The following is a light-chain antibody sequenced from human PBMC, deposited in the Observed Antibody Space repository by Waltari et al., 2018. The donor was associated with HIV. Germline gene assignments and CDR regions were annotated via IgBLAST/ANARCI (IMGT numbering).Light chain of an antibody. CDR1: HIGRKS. Sequence: SYVLTQPPSVSVAPGQTARITCGGNHIGRKSVHWYQQKPGQAPVLVVYDDSDRPSGIPERFSGSNSGNTATLTISGVEAGDEADYYCQVWDSSSDHHYVFGTGTKVTVL. V-gene: IGLV3-21*02. CDR3: QVWDSSSDHHYV. CDR2: DDS. J-gene: IGLJ1*01.